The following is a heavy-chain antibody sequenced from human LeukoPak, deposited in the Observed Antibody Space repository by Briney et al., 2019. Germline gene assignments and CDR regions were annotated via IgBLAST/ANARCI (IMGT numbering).Heavy chain of an antibody. V-gene: IGHV1-69*13. Sequence: SVNVSCKSSVSTFSSYAISWVRQAPRQGLEWMGVFNPIFGTANYAHKFQSRVTITADESTSTAYMELSSLRSEDTAVYYCARVWLPLGELRYYFDYWGQGTLVTVSS. CDR3: ARVWLPLGELRYYFDY. CDR1: VSTFSSYA. CDR2: FNPIFGTA. D-gene: IGHD3-16*01. J-gene: IGHJ4*02.